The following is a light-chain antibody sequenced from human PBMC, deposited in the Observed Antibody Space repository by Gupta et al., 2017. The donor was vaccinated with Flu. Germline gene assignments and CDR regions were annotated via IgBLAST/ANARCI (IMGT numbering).Light chain of an antibody. V-gene: IGLV7-43*01. CDR1: TGAVTSDLS. CDR3: LLYLGTAQLV. J-gene: IGLJ2*01. CDR2: STN. Sequence: TVVTQEPSLTVSPGGKVTLTWASITGAVTSDLSPTWIQQKPGQPPRPLIYSTNNRNSGTPARFSGSLLGGKAALTLTDAKPEDEAEYFCLLYLGTAQLVVGGGSKLTVL.